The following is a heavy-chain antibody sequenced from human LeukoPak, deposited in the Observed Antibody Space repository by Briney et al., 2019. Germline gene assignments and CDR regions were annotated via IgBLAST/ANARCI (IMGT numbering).Heavy chain of an antibody. D-gene: IGHD5-18*01. Sequence: ASVKVSCKASGYTFTGYFIHWVRQAPGQGLEWMGWINPNSGGTNYAQKFQGGVTMTRDTSISTAYMELSRLRSDDTAVYYCARYSYGKYNWFDLWGQGTLVTVSS. CDR3: ARYSYGKYNWFDL. CDR2: INPNSGGT. CDR1: GYTFTGYF. J-gene: IGHJ5*02. V-gene: IGHV1-2*02.